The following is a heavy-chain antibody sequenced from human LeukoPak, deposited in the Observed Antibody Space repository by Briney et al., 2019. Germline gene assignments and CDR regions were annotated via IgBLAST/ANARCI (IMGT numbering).Heavy chain of an antibody. V-gene: IGHV3-7*01. CDR3: ARDQQLARTVLPKDASDI. CDR1: GFTFSSYW. CDR2: IKQDGSEK. D-gene: IGHD6-13*01. Sequence: PGGSLRLSCAASGFTFSSYWMSWVRQAPGKGLEWVANIKQDGSEKYYVDSVKGRFTISRDNAKNSLYLQMNSLRAEDTAVYYCARDQQLARTVLPKDASDIWGQGTMVTVSS. J-gene: IGHJ3*02.